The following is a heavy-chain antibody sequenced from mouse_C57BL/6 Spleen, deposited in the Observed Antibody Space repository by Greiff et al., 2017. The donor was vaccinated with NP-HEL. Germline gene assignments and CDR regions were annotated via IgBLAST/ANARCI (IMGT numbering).Heavy chain of an antibody. CDR2: ICSGGST. Sequence: QVQLQQSGPGLVQPSQSLSISCTVSGFSLTSYGVPWVRQSPGKGLEWLGVICSGGSTDYNEAFISRLSIIKDNSKSQVFFRMNSLQADDTAIYYCARNWDGYDGFADWGQGTMVTVSA. V-gene: IGHV2-2*01. CDR1: GFSLTSYG. J-gene: IGHJ3*01. CDR3: ARNWDGYDGFAD. D-gene: IGHD2-2*01.